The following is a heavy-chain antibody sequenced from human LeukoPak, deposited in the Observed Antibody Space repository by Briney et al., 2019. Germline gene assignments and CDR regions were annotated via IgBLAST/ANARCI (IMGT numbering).Heavy chain of an antibody. V-gene: IGHV5-51*01. CDR1: GYSFTSYW. CDR3: ARLGIAVAGTTWYFDL. CDR2: IYPGDSDT. D-gene: IGHD6-19*01. Sequence: GESLKISCKGSGYSFTSYWIGWVRQMPGKGLEWMGIIYPGDSDTRYSPSFQGQVTISADKSISTAYLQWSSLKASDTAMYCCARLGIAVAGTTWYFDLWGRGTLVTVSS. J-gene: IGHJ2*01.